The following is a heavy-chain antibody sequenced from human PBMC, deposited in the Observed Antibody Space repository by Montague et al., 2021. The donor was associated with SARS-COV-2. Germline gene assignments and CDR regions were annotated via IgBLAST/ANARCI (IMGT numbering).Heavy chain of an antibody. D-gene: IGHD5-24*01. CDR2: ICHTGST. V-gene: IGHV4-28*01. J-gene: IGHJ4*02. Sequence: SETLSLTCAVSGYSISSSNWWGWIRQAPGRGLEWIGYICHTGSTYYNPSLKSRVTMSVDKSNNLFSLELSSVTAVDTAVYYCAKSADHNYFLDSWGQGTPVTVSS. CDR3: AKSADHNYFLDS. CDR1: GYSISSSNW.